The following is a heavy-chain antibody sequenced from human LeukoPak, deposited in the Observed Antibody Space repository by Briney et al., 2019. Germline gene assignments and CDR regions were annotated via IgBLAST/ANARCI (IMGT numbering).Heavy chain of an antibody. J-gene: IGHJ4*02. CDR3: ARDWSCSSTSCRYYYDSSGTPIFDY. CDR1: GYTFTGYY. D-gene: IGHD3-22*01. CDR2: INPNSGGT. Sequence: GASVKVSCKASGYTFTGYYMHWVRQAPGQGLEWMGWINPNSGGTNYAQKFQGRVTMTTDTSTSTAYMELRSLRSDDTAVYYCARDWSCSSTSCRYYYDSSGTPIFDYWGQGTLVTVSS. V-gene: IGHV1-2*02.